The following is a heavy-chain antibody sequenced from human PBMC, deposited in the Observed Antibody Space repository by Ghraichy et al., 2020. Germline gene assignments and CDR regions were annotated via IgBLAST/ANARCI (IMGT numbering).Heavy chain of an antibody. J-gene: IGHJ4*02. V-gene: IGHV3-21*01. CDR2: VTSGSHV. CDR3: ARDPAQGDF. Sequence: GGSLRLSCAASGFTFSSYSMNWVRQAPGKGLEWISSVTSGSHVYYEDSVRGRFTISRDNAKNSLYLQMNSLRVEDTAIYYCARDPAQGDFWGQGTLVTVSS. CDR1: GFTFSSYS.